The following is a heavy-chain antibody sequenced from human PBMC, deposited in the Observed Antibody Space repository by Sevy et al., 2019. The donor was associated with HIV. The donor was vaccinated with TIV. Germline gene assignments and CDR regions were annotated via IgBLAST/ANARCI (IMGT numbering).Heavy chain of an antibody. J-gene: IGHJ3*02. Sequence: SETLSLTCTVSGGSINSDHWNWIRQPPGKGLEWIGYVYYTGGTNFNPSLKNRVTISVDRTKNQFSLKLTSVTAADTAVYYCARRNDFDIWGQGTMVTVSS. CDR1: GGSINSDH. CDR3: ARRNDFDI. CDR2: VYYTGGT. V-gene: IGHV4-59*08.